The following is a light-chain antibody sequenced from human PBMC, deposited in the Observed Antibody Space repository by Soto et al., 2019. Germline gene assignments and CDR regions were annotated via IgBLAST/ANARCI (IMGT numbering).Light chain of an antibody. V-gene: IGKV1-5*03. Sequence: EIQMTPSPATLSVSLEDRATLSCRASQSISVWLAWYQQKPGKAPNLLIYKASRLESGVPSRFSGSGSGTDFTLTISCLQSEDFATYYCQQYYSYPLTFGQGTKVDIK. CDR3: QQYYSYPLT. J-gene: IGKJ4*01. CDR1: QSISVW. CDR2: KAS.